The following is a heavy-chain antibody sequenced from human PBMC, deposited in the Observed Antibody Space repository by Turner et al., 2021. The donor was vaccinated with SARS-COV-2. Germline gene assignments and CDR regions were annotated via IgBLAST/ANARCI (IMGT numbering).Heavy chain of an antibody. Sequence: QVHLVESGGGVVQPGRSLRLSCAASGFTFRSYGMHWVRQAPGKGLEWVAVIWYDGSNKYYADSVKGRFTISRDNSKNTLYLQMNSLTAEDTAVYYCARDPNAGYYYMDVWGKGTTVTVSS. D-gene: IGHD2-8*01. CDR2: IWYDGSNK. J-gene: IGHJ6*03. V-gene: IGHV3-33*01. CDR3: ARDPNAGYYYMDV. CDR1: GFTFRSYG.